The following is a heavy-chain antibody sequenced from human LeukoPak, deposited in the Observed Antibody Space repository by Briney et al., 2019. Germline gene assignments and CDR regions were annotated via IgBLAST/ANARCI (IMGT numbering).Heavy chain of an antibody. D-gene: IGHD4-23*01. J-gene: IGHJ4*02. CDR1: GFTFSSKS. CDR3: ATTVVTTPGDY. CDR2: ISYDGSNK. Sequence: PGGSLRLSCAASGFTFSSKSMTWVRQAPGKGLEWVAVISYDGSNKYYADSVKGRFTISRDNSKNTLYLQMNSLRAEDTAVYYCATTVVTTPGDYWGQGTLVTVSS. V-gene: IGHV3-30*03.